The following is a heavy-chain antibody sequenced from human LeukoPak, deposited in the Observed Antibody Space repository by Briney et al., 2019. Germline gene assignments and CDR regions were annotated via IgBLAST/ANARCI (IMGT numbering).Heavy chain of an antibody. CDR2: IYYSGST. J-gene: IGHJ5*02. D-gene: IGHD7-27*01. CDR1: GGSISSGVYY. Sequence: PSETLSLTCTVYGGSISSGVYYWNWIRQPPGKGLEWIGYIYYSGSTYYNPSLKSRVTISVDTSKSQFSLKLSSVTAADTAVYYCARVMGTSWFDPWGQGSLVTVSS. V-gene: IGHV4-30-4*01. CDR3: ARVMGTSWFDP.